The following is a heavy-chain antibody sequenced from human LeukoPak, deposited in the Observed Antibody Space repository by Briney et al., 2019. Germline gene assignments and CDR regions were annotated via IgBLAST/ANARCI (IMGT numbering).Heavy chain of an antibody. CDR2: INKDGSEQ. V-gene: IGHV3-7*05. CDR1: GFTFSSHW. Sequence: GGSLRLSCVGSGFTFSSHWMCWVRQAPGKGLEWVAVINKDGSEQYYADSLKGRFTISRDNAKNSVYLQMDSLRAEDTAVHYCARAGNLDCWGQGTLVTVSS. J-gene: IGHJ4*02. CDR3: ARAGNLDC.